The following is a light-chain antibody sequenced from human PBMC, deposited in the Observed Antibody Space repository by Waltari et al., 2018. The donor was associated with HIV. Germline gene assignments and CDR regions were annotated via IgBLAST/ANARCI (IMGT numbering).Light chain of an antibody. CDR2: DVT. V-gene: IGLV2-11*01. J-gene: IGLJ3*02. CDR1: SSDVGGYNS. Sequence: QSALTQPRSVSGSPGQSVAISCTGTSSDVGGYNSVSWYQQHPGKALKLMISDVTKRPSGVPVLFSGSKSGNTASLTIAGLQAADEADYYCCSYAGSYAFVFGGGTKLTVL. CDR3: CSYAGSYAFV.